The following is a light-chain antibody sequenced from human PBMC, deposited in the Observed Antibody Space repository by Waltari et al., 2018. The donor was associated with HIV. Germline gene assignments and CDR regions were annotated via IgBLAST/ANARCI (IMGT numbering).Light chain of an antibody. Sequence: QSALTQPASVSGSPGQSISISCTGTSSDVGSCKFDSWYQQHPGKAPKLLIYEGTKRPSGVSNRFSASKSGNTASLTISGLQAEDEADYYCCSCATPNTRVFGGGTKLTVL. CDR2: EGT. V-gene: IGLV2-23*01. CDR3: CSCATPNTRV. CDR1: SSDVGSCKF. J-gene: IGLJ3*02.